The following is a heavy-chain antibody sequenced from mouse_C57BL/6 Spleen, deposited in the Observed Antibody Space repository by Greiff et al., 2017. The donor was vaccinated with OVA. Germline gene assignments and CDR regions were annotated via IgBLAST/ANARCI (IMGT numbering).Heavy chain of an antibody. V-gene: IGHV1-82*01. J-gene: IGHJ4*01. CDR1: GYAFSSSW. CDR3: ARSHYYGSSYYAMDY. Sequence: VQLQQSGPELVKPGASVKISCKASGYAFSSSWMNWVKQRPGKGLEWIGRSYPGDGDTNYNGKFKGKATLTADKSSSTAYMQLSSLTSEDSAVYFCARSHYYGSSYYAMDYWGQGTSVTVSS. D-gene: IGHD1-1*01. CDR2: SYPGDGDT.